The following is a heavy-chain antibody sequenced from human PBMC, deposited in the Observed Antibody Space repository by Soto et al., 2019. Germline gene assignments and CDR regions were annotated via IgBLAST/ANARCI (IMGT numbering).Heavy chain of an antibody. Sequence: LRLSCAASGFTFSDYYMSWIRQAPGKGLEWVSYISTSGSTIYYADSVKGRFTISRDNAKNSLYLQMNSLRAEDTAVYYCAKDGATALYYFDYWGQGTLVTVSS. CDR2: ISTSGSTI. CDR1: GFTFSDYY. D-gene: IGHD6-13*01. CDR3: AKDGATALYYFDY. V-gene: IGHV3-11*01. J-gene: IGHJ4*02.